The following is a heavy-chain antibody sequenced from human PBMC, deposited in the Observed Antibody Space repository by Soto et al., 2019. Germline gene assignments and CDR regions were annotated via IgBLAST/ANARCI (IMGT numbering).Heavy chain of an antibody. CDR2: IYYSGST. CDR1: GGSISSYY. CDR3: GSATSSSWYGDYYYYDGMDV. J-gene: IGHJ6*02. D-gene: IGHD6-13*01. V-gene: IGHV4-59*05. Sequence: PSETLSLTCTVSGGSISSYYWSWIRQPPGKGLEWIGSIYYSGSTYYNPSLKSRVTISVDTSKNQFSLKLSSVTAADTAVYYCGSATSSSWYGDYYYYDGMDVWGQGTTVT.